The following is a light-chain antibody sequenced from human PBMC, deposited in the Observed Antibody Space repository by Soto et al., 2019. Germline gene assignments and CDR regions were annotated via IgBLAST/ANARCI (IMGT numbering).Light chain of an antibody. V-gene: IGKV1-5*03. CDR2: KTS. J-gene: IGKJ4*01. Sequence: IQMTQSRSTLSASAGDRVTITCRASQSINNYLAWHQQQLGQAPKVLIYKTSTLASGVPSRFSGSGSGTEFTLTSSSLQPDDFATEYCQQYSSYPLTVGGGTKVDI. CDR1: QSINNY. CDR3: QQYSSYPLT.